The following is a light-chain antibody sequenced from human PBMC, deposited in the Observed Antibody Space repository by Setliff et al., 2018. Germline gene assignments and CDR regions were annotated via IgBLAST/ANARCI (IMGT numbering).Light chain of an antibody. Sequence: QSALTQPRSVSGSPGQSVTISCTGTSSDVGGYNYVSWYQQHPGKAPKLMIYDVSKRPSGVPDRFSGSKSGNTASLTITGLQAEDEADYYCQSYDSSLSVVVFGGGTQLTVL. CDR2: DVS. CDR3: QSYDSSLSVVV. J-gene: IGLJ2*01. CDR1: SSDVGGYNY. V-gene: IGLV2-11*01.